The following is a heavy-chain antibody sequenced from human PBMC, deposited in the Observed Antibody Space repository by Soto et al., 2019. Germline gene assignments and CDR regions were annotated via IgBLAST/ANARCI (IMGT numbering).Heavy chain of an antibody. V-gene: IGHV4-4*08. Sequence: QVQLQESGPGLVNPSETLSLTCTVSGASIRSYYWSWIRQPPGKGLEWIAYIYNTGTTKYNPSLKSRVTISEDTSKNQFSLKLTSVTAADTAVYYCANLPTWGATTFAPWGQGTLVTVSS. CDR3: ANLPTWGATTFAP. CDR1: GASIRSYY. D-gene: IGHD1-26*01. J-gene: IGHJ5*02. CDR2: IYNTGTT.